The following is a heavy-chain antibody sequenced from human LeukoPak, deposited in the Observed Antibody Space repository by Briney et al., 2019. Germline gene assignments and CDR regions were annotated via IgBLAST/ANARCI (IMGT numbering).Heavy chain of an antibody. Sequence: GESLKISCKGSGYSFTSYWIGWVRQMPGKGLEWMGIIYPGDSDTRYSPSFQGQVTISADKSISTAYLQWSSLKASDTAMYYCARRVVVVAATGAPGAFDIWGQGTMVTVSS. CDR2: IYPGDSDT. CDR3: ARRVVVVAATGAPGAFDI. CDR1: GYSFTSYW. J-gene: IGHJ3*02. V-gene: IGHV5-51*01. D-gene: IGHD2-15*01.